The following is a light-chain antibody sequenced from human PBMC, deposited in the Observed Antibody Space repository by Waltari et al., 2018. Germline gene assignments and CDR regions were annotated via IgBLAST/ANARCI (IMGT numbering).Light chain of an antibody. J-gene: IGKJ2*01. CDR1: QNINDW. V-gene: IGKV1-5*03. CDR3: QQYNTYTYT. CDR2: KAS. Sequence: DIQMTQSPSTLSASVGDRVTIPCRASQNINDWLAWYQQKPGKAPKVLIYKASNLESGVPSRFSGSGSGTDFTLTISSLQPDDFATYYCQQYNTYTYTFGQGTKLEIK.